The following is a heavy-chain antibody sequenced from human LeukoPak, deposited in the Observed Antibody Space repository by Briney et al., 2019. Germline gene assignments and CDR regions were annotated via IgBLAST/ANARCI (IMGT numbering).Heavy chain of an antibody. Sequence: GGSLRLSCAASGFTFSTYAMSWVRQAPGKGLEWVSALGGSGGPTYYADSVKGRFTISRDNAKNSLYLQMNSLRAEDTAVYYCARAYASGLYWGQGTLVTVSS. D-gene: IGHD3-10*01. J-gene: IGHJ4*02. CDR2: LGGSGGPT. CDR1: GFTFSTYA. CDR3: ARAYASGLY. V-gene: IGHV3-23*01.